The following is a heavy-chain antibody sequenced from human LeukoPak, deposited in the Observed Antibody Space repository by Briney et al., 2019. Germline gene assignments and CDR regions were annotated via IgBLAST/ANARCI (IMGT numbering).Heavy chain of an antibody. Sequence: GGSLRLSCAASGFTFSSYAMSWVRQAPGKGLEWVSAISGSGGSTYYADSVKGRFTISRDTSKNTLYLQMNSLRAEDTAVYYCAKGRYSGSYYNWFDPWGQGTLVAVSS. V-gene: IGHV3-23*01. J-gene: IGHJ5*02. CDR2: ISGSGGST. CDR3: AKGRYSGSYYNWFDP. CDR1: GFTFSSYA. D-gene: IGHD1-26*01.